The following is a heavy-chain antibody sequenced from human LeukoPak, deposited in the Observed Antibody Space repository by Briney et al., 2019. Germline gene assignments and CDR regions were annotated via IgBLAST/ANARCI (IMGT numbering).Heavy chain of an antibody. J-gene: IGHJ4*02. CDR1: GFTFSSYS. CDR2: ISSSSSYI. V-gene: IGHV3-21*01. Sequence: GGSLRLSCAASGFTFSSYSMNWVRQAPGKGLEWVSSISSSSSYIYYADPVKGRFTISRDNAKNSLYLQMNSLRAEDTAVYYCAKEGGSRDYFDYWGQGTLVTVSS. CDR3: AKEGGSRDYFDY. D-gene: IGHD3-16*01.